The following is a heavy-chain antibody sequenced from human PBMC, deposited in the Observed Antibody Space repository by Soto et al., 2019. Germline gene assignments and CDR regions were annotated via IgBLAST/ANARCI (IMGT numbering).Heavy chain of an antibody. J-gene: IGHJ4*02. CDR1: GGSISSYY. Sequence: SETLSLTCTVSGGSISSYYWSWIRQPPGKGLEWIGYIYDSGSTNYNPSLKSRVTISVDTSKNQFSLKLTSVTAADTAVYYCARGDVYTAMVADYWGKGTLVTVSS. CDR3: ARGDVYTAMVADY. CDR2: IYDSGST. V-gene: IGHV4-59*01. D-gene: IGHD5-18*01.